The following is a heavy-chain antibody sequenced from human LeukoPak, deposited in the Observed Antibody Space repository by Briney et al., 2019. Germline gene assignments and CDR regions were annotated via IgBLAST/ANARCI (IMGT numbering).Heavy chain of an antibody. CDR2: IYTSGST. J-gene: IGHJ6*03. V-gene: IGHV4-61*02. D-gene: IGHD3-10*01. CDR3: ARECITMVRGVWSYYYYMDV. Sequence: ASGTLSLTCTVSGGSISSGSYYWSWIRQPAGKGLEWIGRIYTSGSTNYNPSLKSRVTISVDTSKNQFSLKLSSVTAADTAVYYCARECITMVRGVWSYYYYMDVWGKGTTVTISS. CDR1: GGSISSGSYY.